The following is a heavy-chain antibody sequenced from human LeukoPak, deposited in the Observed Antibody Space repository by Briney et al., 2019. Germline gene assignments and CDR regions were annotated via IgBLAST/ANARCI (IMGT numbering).Heavy chain of an antibody. V-gene: IGHV4-59*01. CDR1: GASISSYY. D-gene: IGHD3-22*01. CDR2: IYYSGST. J-gene: IGHJ3*02. CDR3: ATNLDYYDSSGFVFDI. Sequence: PSETLSLTCTVSGASISSYYWSWIRQPPGKGLEWIGYIYYSGSTNYNPSLKSRVTISGDTSKNQFSLKLSSMTAADTAVYYCATNLDYYDSSGFVFDIWGQGTMVTVSS.